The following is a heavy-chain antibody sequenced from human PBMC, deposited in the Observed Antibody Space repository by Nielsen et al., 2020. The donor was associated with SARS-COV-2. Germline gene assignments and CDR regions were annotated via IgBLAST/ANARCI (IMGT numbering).Heavy chain of an antibody. Sequence: GESLKISCTASGFSFSLYSMNWVRQAPGKGLEWISHITNSGSSIYYADPVRGRFTISRDNAKNSLYLQMNSLRDEDTAVYFCAKFRVMDVWGQGTTVTVSS. J-gene: IGHJ6*02. CDR3: AKFRVMDV. V-gene: IGHV3-48*02. CDR2: ITNSGSSI. CDR1: GFSFSLYS.